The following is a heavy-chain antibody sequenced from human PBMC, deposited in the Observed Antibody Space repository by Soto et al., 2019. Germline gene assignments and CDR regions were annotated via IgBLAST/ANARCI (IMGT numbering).Heavy chain of an antibody. D-gene: IGHD2-15*01. J-gene: IGHJ3*02. Sequence: GASVKVSCKASGYTFTSYYMHWVRQAPGQGLEWMGIINPSGGSTSYAQKFQGRVTMTRDTSTSTVYMELSSLRSEDTAVYYCARARGDIVVVSSEGHAFDIWGQGTMVTVSS. CDR2: INPSGGST. CDR3: ARARGDIVVVSSEGHAFDI. V-gene: IGHV1-46*03. CDR1: GYTFTSYY.